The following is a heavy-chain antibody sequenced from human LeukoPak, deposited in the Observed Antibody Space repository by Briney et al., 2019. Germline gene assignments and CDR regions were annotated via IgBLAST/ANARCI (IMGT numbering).Heavy chain of an antibody. J-gene: IGHJ4*02. CDR1: SGSFSGYY. D-gene: IGHD2-2*01. Sequence: SETLSLTCAVYSGSFSGYYWSWIRQPPGKGLEWIGEINHSGSTNYNPSLKSRVTISVDTSKNQFSLKLSSVTAADTAVYYCARGRWTGYCSSTSCPTRRVFDYWGQGTLVTVSS. V-gene: IGHV4-34*01. CDR3: ARGRWTGYCSSTSCPTRRVFDY. CDR2: INHSGST.